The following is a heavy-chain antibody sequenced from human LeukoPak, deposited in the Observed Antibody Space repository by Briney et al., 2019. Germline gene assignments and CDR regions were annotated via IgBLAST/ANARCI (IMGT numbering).Heavy chain of an antibody. V-gene: IGHV3-7*01. CDR1: GFTFSSYW. CDR3: ARDIYSNSSGGIDY. D-gene: IGHD4-11*01. Sequence: GGSLRLSCAASGFTFSSYWMSWVRQAPGKGLEWVANIKQDGSERYYVESVKGRFIISRDNAENSLSLQMNSLRAEDTAVYYCARDIYSNSSGGIDYWGQGTRVTVSS. J-gene: IGHJ4*02. CDR2: IKQDGSER.